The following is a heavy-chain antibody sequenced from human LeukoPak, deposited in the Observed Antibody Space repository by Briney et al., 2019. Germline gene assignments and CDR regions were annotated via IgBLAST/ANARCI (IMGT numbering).Heavy chain of an antibody. J-gene: IGHJ4*02. D-gene: IGHD4-17*01. CDR2: ISNSGGST. V-gene: IGHV3-23*01. CDR3: ARRDYGDFF. Sequence: GGSLRLSCAASGFTFSSYTMTWVRQAPGKGLEWVSAISNSGGSTYYADSVKGRFTISRDNSKNTLYLQVNSLRAEDTAIYYCARRDYGDFFWGQGTLVTVSS. CDR1: GFTFSSYT.